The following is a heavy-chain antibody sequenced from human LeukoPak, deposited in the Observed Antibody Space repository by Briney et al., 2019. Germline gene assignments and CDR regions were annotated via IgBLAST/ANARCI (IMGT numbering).Heavy chain of an antibody. D-gene: IGHD3/OR15-3a*01. CDR1: GYSISSGYY. J-gene: IGHJ5*02. Sequence: SETLSLTCAVSGYSISSGYYWAWIRQPPGKGLERIGSIYHTGTTYYNPSLKSRVTISVDTSKNQCSLKLSSVTAADTAVYYCARDWTKGSWFDPWGQGTLVTVSS. CDR3: ARDWTKGSWFDP. V-gene: IGHV4-38-2*02. CDR2: IYHTGTT.